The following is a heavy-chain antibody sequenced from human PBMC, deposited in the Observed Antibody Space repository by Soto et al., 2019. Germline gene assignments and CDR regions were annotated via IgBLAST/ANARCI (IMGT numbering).Heavy chain of an antibody. V-gene: IGHV3-30*18. Sequence: QVQLVESGGGVVQPGRSLRLSCAASGFTFSSYGMHWVRQAPGKGLEWVAVISYDGSNKYYADSVKGRFTISRDNSMNTLYLQMKSLRAEDTAVYYCAKDRVGYYYDSSGYSPFDYWGQGTLVTVSS. CDR3: AKDRVGYYYDSSGYSPFDY. J-gene: IGHJ4*02. D-gene: IGHD3-22*01. CDR2: ISYDGSNK. CDR1: GFTFSSYG.